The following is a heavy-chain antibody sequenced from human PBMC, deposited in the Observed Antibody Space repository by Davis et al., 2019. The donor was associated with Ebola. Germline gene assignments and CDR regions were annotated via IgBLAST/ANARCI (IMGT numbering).Heavy chain of an antibody. J-gene: IGHJ5*01. V-gene: IGHV1-8*01. CDR2: MNPNSGNT. D-gene: IGHD5-12*01. CDR1: GYTFTNYD. Sequence: AASVKVSCKASGYTFTNYDVHWVRQGTGQGLEWIGWMNPNSGNTGYGQKFQGRVTMTRNSSISTAYMELSSLQSEDTAVYYCVRGRKVARMGSWFDSWGQGTLVTVSS. CDR3: VRGRKVARMGSWFDS.